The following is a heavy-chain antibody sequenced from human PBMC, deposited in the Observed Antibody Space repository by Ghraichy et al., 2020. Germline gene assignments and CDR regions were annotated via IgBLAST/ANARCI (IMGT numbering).Heavy chain of an antibody. J-gene: IGHJ6*02. CDR2: IYVSDSP. CDR3: STEGLATPFGLDV. Sequence: SETLSLTCTVSGASIRSYYWNWIRQPAEKGPEWIGRIYVSDSPNYDPSLKNRVTMSVDSYKNQISLNLTSVTAADTAVYYCSTEGLATPFGLDVWGQGTTVTVSS. V-gene: IGHV4-4*07. CDR1: GASIRSYY.